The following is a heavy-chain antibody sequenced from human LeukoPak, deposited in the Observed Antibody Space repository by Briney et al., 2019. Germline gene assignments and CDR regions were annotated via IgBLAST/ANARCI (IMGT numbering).Heavy chain of an antibody. CDR3: ARASYNWNYGSIDP. V-gene: IGHV1-2*02. CDR1: GYTFTGYY. CDR2: INPNSGGT. J-gene: IGHJ5*02. Sequence: ALVKVSCKASGYTFTGYYMHWVRQAPGQGLEWMGWINPNSGGTNYAQKFQGRVTMTRDTSISTAYMELSRLRSDDTAVYYCARASYNWNYGSIDPWGQGTLVTVSS. D-gene: IGHD1-7*01.